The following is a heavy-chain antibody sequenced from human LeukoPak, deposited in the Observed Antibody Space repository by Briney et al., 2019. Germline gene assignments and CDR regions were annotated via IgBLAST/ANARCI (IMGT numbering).Heavy chain of an antibody. D-gene: IGHD1-1*01. Sequence: SETLSLTCTVSGGSISSGGYYWSWIRQYPGKGLEWIGYIYYSGSTYYNPSLKSRVTISVDTSKNQFSLKLSSVTAADTAVYYCARGRNWNDEFDYWGQGTLVTVSS. V-gene: IGHV4-31*03. CDR2: IYYSGST. CDR3: ARGRNWNDEFDY. J-gene: IGHJ4*02. CDR1: GGSISSGGYY.